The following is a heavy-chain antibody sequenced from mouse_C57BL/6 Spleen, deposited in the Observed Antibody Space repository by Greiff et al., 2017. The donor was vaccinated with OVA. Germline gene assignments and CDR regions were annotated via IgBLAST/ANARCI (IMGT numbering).Heavy chain of an antibody. CDR2: IDPSDSET. CDR1: GYTFTSYW. Sequence: QVQLQQPGAELVRPGSSVKLSCKASGYTFTSYWMHWVKQRPIQGLEWIGNIDPSDSETHYNQKFKDKATLTVDKSSSTAYMQLSSLTSEDSAVYYCARENSNYLYYAMDYWGQGTSVTVSS. J-gene: IGHJ4*01. D-gene: IGHD2-5*01. CDR3: ARENSNYLYYAMDY. V-gene: IGHV1-52*01.